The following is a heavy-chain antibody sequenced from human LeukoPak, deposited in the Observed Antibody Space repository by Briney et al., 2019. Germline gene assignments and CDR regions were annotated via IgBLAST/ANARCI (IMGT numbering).Heavy chain of an antibody. Sequence: GGSLRLSCATSQFNFNKFGMTWVRQAPGKGLEWVSSISGNGGSTQYADSVQGRFAISRDNSKNTLYLQMNSLRAEDTAVYYCARDVKWDRQGAFDIWGQGTMVTVSS. CDR1: QFNFNKFG. CDR3: ARDVKWDRQGAFDI. V-gene: IGHV3-23*01. J-gene: IGHJ3*02. CDR2: ISGNGGST. D-gene: IGHD1-26*01.